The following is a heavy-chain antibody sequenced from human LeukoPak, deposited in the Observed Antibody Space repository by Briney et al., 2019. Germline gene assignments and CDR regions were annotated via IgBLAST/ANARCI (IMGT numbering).Heavy chain of an antibody. Sequence: VASVTVSCKTSGYTFTTKYMHWVRQAPGQGLEWLGVINPSGGSTSYAQKFQDRVTMTRDMSTSTVYMELSSLKSEDTAVYYCARDPKDDTSGYYYFDYWGQGTLVTVSS. CDR1: GYTFTTKY. CDR2: INPSGGST. V-gene: IGHV1-46*01. CDR3: ARDPKDDTSGYYYFDY. J-gene: IGHJ4*02. D-gene: IGHD3-22*01.